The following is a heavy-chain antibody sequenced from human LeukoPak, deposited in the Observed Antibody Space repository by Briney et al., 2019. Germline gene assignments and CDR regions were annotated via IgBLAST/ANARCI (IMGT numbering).Heavy chain of an antibody. J-gene: IGHJ4*02. CDR1: GFTFSSYG. CDR2: ISYDGSNK. CDR3: ARASYDFWNGYSFFDY. D-gene: IGHD3-3*01. V-gene: IGHV3-30*03. Sequence: PGRSLRLSCAASGFTFSSYGMHWVRQAPGKGLEWVAVISYDGSNKYYADSVKGRFTISRDNSKNTLYLQMNSLRAEDTAVYYCARASYDFWNGYSFFDYWGQGTLVTVSS.